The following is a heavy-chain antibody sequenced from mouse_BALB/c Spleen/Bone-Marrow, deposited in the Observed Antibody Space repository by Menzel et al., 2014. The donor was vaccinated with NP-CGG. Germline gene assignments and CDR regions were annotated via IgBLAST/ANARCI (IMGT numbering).Heavy chain of an antibody. CDR1: GYTFTDYA. CDR3: ARRTNLQGDFDV. D-gene: IGHD1-3*01. Sequence: QVQLQQSGPELVRPGGSVKISCKGSGYTFTDYAMHWVKQGHAKSLEWIGVISTYSGNTNYNQKFKGKATMTVDKSSSTAYMELARLTSEDSAIYYCARRTNLQGDFDVWGAGTTVTVSS. CDR2: ISTYSGNT. V-gene: IGHV1-67*01. J-gene: IGHJ1*01.